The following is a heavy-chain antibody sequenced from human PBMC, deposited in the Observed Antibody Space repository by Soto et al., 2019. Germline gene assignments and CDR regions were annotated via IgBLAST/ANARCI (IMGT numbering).Heavy chain of an antibody. Sequence: SVKVSCKASGYTFTSYGISWVRQAPGQGLEWMGWISAYNGNTNYAQKLQGRVTMTTDTSTSTAYMELRSLRSDDTAVYYCARYGKLRFLEWLISGGAFDIWGQGTMVTVSS. V-gene: IGHV1-18*04. CDR3: ARYGKLRFLEWLISGGAFDI. CDR2: ISAYNGNT. D-gene: IGHD3-3*01. CDR1: GYTFTSYG. J-gene: IGHJ3*02.